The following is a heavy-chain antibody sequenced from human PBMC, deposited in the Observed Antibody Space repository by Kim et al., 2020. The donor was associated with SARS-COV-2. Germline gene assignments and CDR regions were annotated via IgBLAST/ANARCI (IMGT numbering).Heavy chain of an antibody. D-gene: IGHD3-22*01. V-gene: IGHV1-69*13. CDR2: IIPIFGTA. CDR3: ARGVLGYDSSGYYLSFDY. CDR1: GGTFSSYA. Sequence: SVKVSCKASGGTFSSYAISWVRQAPGQGLEWMGGIIPIFGTANYAQKFQGRVTITADESTSTAYMELSSLRSEDTAVYYCARGVLGYDSSGYYLSFDYWGQGTLVTVSS. J-gene: IGHJ4*02.